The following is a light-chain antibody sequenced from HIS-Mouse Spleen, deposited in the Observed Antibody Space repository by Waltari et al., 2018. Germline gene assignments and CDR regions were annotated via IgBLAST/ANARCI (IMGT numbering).Light chain of an antibody. V-gene: IGKV1-33*01. Sequence: DIQMTQSPSSLSASVGDRVTITCQASQDISNYLHWYQQKPGKAPKLLIYDASNLETGVPSRFSGNGSGTDFTYTISSLQPEDIATYYCQQYDNPSITFGQGTRLEIK. CDR1: QDISNY. J-gene: IGKJ5*01. CDR3: QQYDNPSIT. CDR2: DAS.